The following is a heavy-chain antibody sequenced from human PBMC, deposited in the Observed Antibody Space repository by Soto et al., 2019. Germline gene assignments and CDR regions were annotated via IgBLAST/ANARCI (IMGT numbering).Heavy chain of an antibody. J-gene: IGHJ6*01. D-gene: IGHD3-9*01. CDR3: TREVGPYYAILSGQTYTYYCDMDV. V-gene: IGHV1-2*04. CDR1: GYTFTGYY. Sequence: ASVKVSCKASGYTFTGYYMHWVRQAPGQGLEWMGWINPNSGGTNYAQKFQGWVTMTRDTSISTAYMELSRLRSDDTAVYYCTREVGPYYAILSGQTYTYYCDMDVFGQGTTVTVSS. CDR2: INPNSGGT.